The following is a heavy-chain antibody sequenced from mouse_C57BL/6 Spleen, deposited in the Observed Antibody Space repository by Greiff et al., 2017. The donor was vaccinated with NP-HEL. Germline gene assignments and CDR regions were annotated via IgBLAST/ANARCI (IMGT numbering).Heavy chain of an antibody. V-gene: IGHV1-19*01. J-gene: IGHJ4*01. CDR3: ARYYYDYGNAMDY. Sequence: VQLQQSGPVLVKPGASVKMSCKASGYTFTDYYMNWVKQSHGKSLEWIGVINPYNGGTSYNQKFKGKATLTVDKSSSTAYMELNSLTSEDSAVYYCARYYYDYGNAMDYWGQGTSVTVSS. CDR2: INPYNGGT. D-gene: IGHD2-4*01. CDR1: GYTFTDYY.